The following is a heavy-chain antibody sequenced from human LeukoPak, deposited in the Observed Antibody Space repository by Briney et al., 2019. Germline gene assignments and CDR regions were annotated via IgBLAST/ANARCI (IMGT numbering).Heavy chain of an antibody. Sequence: GGSLRLSCAASGFTFSSYAMHWVRQAPGKGLEWVAVISYDGSNKYYADSVKGRFTISRDNSKNTLYLQMNSLRAEDTSVYYCARVQYYYDSSGYYSWYFDYWGQGTLVTVSS. CDR3: ARVQYYYDSSGYYSWYFDY. D-gene: IGHD3-22*01. V-gene: IGHV3-30-3*01. J-gene: IGHJ4*02. CDR1: GFTFSSYA. CDR2: ISYDGSNK.